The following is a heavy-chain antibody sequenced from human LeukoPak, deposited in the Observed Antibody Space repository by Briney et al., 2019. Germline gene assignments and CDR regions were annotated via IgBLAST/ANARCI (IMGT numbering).Heavy chain of an antibody. CDR1: GFTFDDYA. V-gene: IGHV3-9*01. J-gene: IGHJ4*02. D-gene: IGHD3-10*01. CDR3: ARSWHGSGSYNYYFDY. CDR2: ISWNSGSI. Sequence: GRSLRLSCAASGFTFDDYAMHWVRQAPGKGLEWVSGISWNSGSIGYADSVKGRFAISRDNAKNSLYLQMNSLRAEDTAVYYCARSWHGSGSYNYYFDYWGQGTLVTVSS.